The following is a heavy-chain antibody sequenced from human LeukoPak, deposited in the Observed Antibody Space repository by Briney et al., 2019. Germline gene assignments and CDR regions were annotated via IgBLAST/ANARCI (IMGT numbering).Heavy chain of an antibody. D-gene: IGHD3-10*01. V-gene: IGHV3-48*03. CDR1: GFTFSSHE. CDR2: INGRGSTI. CDR3: GRGYYYQNTVHYPDS. Sequence: PGGSLRLSCAASGFTFSSHEMNWVRQAPGKGLEWVSYINGRGSTIYYADSVRGRFTISRDNAKNSLSLQMNSLRAEDTAVYYCGRGYYYQNTVHYPDSWGQGTLVTVSS. J-gene: IGHJ5*01.